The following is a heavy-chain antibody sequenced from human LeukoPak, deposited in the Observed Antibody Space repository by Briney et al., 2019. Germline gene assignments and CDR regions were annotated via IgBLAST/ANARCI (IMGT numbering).Heavy chain of an antibody. V-gene: IGHV3-21*01. D-gene: IGHD5-24*01. CDR1: GFTFSSYS. CDR2: ISSSSSYI. J-gene: IGHJ4*02. Sequence: PGGSLRLSCAASGFTFSSYSMNWVRQAPGKGLKWVSSISSSSSYIYYADSVKGRFTISRDNAKNSLYLQMNSLRAEDTAVYYCARSRGDGYNSHYFDYWGQGTLVTVSS. CDR3: ARSRGDGYNSHYFDY.